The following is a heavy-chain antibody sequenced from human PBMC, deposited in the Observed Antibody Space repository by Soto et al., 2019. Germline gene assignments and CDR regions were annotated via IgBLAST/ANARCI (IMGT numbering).Heavy chain of an antibody. J-gene: IGHJ4*02. D-gene: IGHD3-22*01. CDR2: ISAYNGNT. CDR1: GYSFATSG. V-gene: IGHV1-18*01. Sequence: QVKLVQSGTEVKKPGASMKVSCKASGYSFATSGISWVRQAPGQGIEWMGWISAYNGNTNYDQKLQDRIIMTTDTSSSTAYLELRSRRSDDTAVYYCARAGQYYDSSGYADWGQGTLVTVSS. CDR3: ARAGQYYDSSGYAD.